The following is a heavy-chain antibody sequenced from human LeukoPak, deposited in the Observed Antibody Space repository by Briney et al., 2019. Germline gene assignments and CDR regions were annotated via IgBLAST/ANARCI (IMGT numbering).Heavy chain of an antibody. CDR2: IRSKANSYAT. V-gene: IGHV3-73*01. D-gene: IGHD4-23*01. J-gene: IGHJ4*02. Sequence: HPGGSLKLSCAASGFTFSGSAMHWVRQASGKGLEWVGRIRSKANSYATAYAASVKGRFTISRDDSKNTAYLQMNSLKTEDTAVYYCTTGERGILGYGGPFDYWGQGTLVTVSS. CDR3: TTGERGILGYGGPFDY. CDR1: GFTFSGSA.